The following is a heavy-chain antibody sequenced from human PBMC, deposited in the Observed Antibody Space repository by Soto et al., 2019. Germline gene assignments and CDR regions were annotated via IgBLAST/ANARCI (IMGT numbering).Heavy chain of an antibody. J-gene: IGHJ6*02. V-gene: IGHV4-30-4*02. CDR1: GGSISSGDYF. D-gene: IGHD2-8*01. CDR3: ARGMLIRPHYYHGMDV. Sequence: SDTLSLTCTVSGGSISSGDYFWSWIRQSPGKGLEWIGYISSIGSTYYNPSLKSRVSVSRDTSKNQFSLKRSSVTTTDTARDYCARGMLIRPHYYHGMDVWGQWPSVTVSS. CDR2: ISSIGST.